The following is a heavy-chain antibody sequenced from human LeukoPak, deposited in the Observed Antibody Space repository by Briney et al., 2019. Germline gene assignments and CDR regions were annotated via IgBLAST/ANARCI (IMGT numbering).Heavy chain of an antibody. CDR2: IRSKTYGGTI. Sequence: PGRSLRLSCTTSGFTFGDYGLSWFRQGPGKGLQWVGFIRSKTYGGTIEYAASVKGRFTTSRDDSKSIAYLQMNSLKTEDTAVYYCARAPYYDFILDYWGQGTLVTVSS. J-gene: IGHJ4*02. CDR1: GFTFGDYG. CDR3: ARAPYYDFILDY. V-gene: IGHV3-49*03. D-gene: IGHD3-3*01.